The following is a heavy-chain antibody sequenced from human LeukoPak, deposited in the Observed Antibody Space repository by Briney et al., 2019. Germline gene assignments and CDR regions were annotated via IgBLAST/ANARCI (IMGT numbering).Heavy chain of an antibody. CDR1: GGSISSSSYY. CDR2: IYYSGST. J-gene: IGHJ3*02. D-gene: IGHD3-22*01. Sequence: PSETLSLTCTVSGGSISSSSYYWGWIRQPPWKGLEWIGSIYYSGSTYYNPSLKSRVTISVDTSQNQFSLKLSSVTAADTAVYYCARPMYYYDSSGYSSYAFDIWGQGTMVTVSS. CDR3: ARPMYYYDSSGYSSYAFDI. V-gene: IGHV4-39*01.